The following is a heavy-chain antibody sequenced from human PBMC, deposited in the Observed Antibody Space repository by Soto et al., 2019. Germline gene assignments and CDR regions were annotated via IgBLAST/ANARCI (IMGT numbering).Heavy chain of an antibody. J-gene: IGHJ4*02. CDR3: ATGANFYYDTSRY. Sequence: LRLSCAASGFSFSDYAIHWVRQAPGKGLEWLAVISYDGYNTYYADSVKGRFTISRDNSKNTLYLQMTSLRPDDTAVYYCATGANFYYDTSRYWGQGTLVTVSS. CDR2: ISYDGYNT. D-gene: IGHD3-22*01. V-gene: IGHV3-30-3*01. CDR1: GFSFSDYA.